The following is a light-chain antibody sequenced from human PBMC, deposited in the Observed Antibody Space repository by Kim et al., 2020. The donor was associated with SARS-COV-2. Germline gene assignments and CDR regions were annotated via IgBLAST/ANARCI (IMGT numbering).Light chain of an antibody. CDR3: SSYSSSSPHV. V-gene: IGLV2-14*03. CDR1: SSDVGAYNY. Sequence: GQSFTISCAGTSSDVGAYNYVSWYQQHPGKAPKRMIYDVTNRPSGVSNRFSGSKSGNTASLSISGLQAEDEADYYCSSYSSSSPHVFGTGTKVTVL. J-gene: IGLJ1*01. CDR2: DVT.